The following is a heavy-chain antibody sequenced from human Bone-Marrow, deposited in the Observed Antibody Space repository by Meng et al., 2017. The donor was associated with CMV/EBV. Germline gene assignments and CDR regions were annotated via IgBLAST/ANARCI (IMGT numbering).Heavy chain of an antibody. D-gene: IGHD6-6*01. Sequence: ASVKVSCKASGYTFTKYGINWVRQAPGQGLEWMGWISAYNGNTSNAQKFQGRVTMTTDTYMSIAYMESRSLRSDDTAVYYCARSIGSRYPHYGLDVWGQGTTVTVSS. CDR3: ARSIGSRYPHYGLDV. J-gene: IGHJ6*02. CDR1: GYTFTKYG. CDR2: ISAYNGNT. V-gene: IGHV1-18*01.